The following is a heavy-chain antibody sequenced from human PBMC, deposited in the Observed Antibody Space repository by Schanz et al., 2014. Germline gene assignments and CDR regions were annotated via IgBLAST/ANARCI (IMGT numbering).Heavy chain of an antibody. D-gene: IGHD3-3*01. Sequence: EVQLVESGGGLVQPGRSLRLSCAASGFTFDDYAMHWVRQAPGKGLEWVSGISWNSGSIGYADSVKGRFTISRDNAKNSMYLEMNSLRAEDTAVFYCARVGGTYYDFWSGVPPTVMHDGFDIWGQGTMVTVS. CDR1: GFTFDDYA. J-gene: IGHJ3*02. CDR2: ISWNSGSI. CDR3: ARVGGTYYDFWSGVPPTVMHDGFDI. V-gene: IGHV3-9*01.